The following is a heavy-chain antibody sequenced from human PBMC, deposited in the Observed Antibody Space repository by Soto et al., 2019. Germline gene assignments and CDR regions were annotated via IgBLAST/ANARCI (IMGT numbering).Heavy chain of an antibody. Sequence: QVQLVQSGAEVKKPGSSVKVSCKASGGTFSSYAISWVRQAPGQGLEWMGGIIPIFGTANYAQKFQGRVTITSDESTSTDYMELSSLRSEDTAVYYCARELSAQVALVVVIGGAFDIWGQGTMVTVSS. CDR2: IIPIFGTA. CDR3: ARELSAQVALVVVIGGAFDI. V-gene: IGHV1-69*01. D-gene: IGHD2-15*01. J-gene: IGHJ3*02. CDR1: GGTFSSYA.